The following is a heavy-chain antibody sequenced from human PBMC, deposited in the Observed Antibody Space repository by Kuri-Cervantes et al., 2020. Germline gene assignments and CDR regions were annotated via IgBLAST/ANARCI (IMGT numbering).Heavy chain of an antibody. CDR1: GGSVSSGSYY. D-gene: IGHD6-13*01. CDR2: IYHSGST. Sequence: LRLSCTVSGGSVSSGSYYWSWIRQPPGKGLEWIGYIYHSGSTYYNPSLKSRVTISVDRSKNQFSLKLSSVTAADTAVYYCARVSDSSSWTFDYWGQGTLVTVSS. J-gene: IGHJ4*02. V-gene: IGHV4-30-2*01. CDR3: ARVSDSSSWTFDY.